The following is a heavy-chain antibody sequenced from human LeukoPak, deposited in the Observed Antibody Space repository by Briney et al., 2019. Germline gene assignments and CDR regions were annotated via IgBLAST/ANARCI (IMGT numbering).Heavy chain of an antibody. D-gene: IGHD5-12*01. CDR1: GYSFTDYW. CDR2: IYPGDSDT. CDR3: ARRYSESGYDMTDFDY. J-gene: IGHJ4*02. V-gene: IGHV5-51*01. Sequence: GESLKISCTGSGYSFTDYWIAWVRPMHGKGLEWMGIIYPGDSDTIYSPSFQGQVTMSADKSISTAYLQWSSLKASDTAMYYCARRYSESGYDMTDFDYWGQGTLVTVSS.